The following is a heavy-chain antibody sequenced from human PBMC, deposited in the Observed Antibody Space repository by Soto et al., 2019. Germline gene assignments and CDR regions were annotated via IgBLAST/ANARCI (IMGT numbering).Heavy chain of an antibody. J-gene: IGHJ3*02. CDR1: GFTFSSYW. CDR3: ARQKFLSSGWYYYAFDI. V-gene: IGHV3-74*01. Sequence: GGSLRLSCAASGFTFSSYWMHWVRQAPGKGLVWVSRINSDGSSTSYADSVKGRFTISRDNAKNTLYLQMNSLRAEDTAVYYCARQKFLSSGWYYYAFDIWGQGTMVTVSS. D-gene: IGHD6-19*01. CDR2: INSDGSST.